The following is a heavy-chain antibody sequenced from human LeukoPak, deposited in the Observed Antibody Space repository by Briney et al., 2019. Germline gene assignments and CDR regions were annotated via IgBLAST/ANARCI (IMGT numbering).Heavy chain of an antibody. CDR1: GGSISSYY. V-gene: IGHV4-59*08. CDR3: ARLGLGRYFDY. J-gene: IGHJ4*02. Sequence: SETLSLTCTVSGGSISSYYWSWIRQPPGKGLEWIGYIYYSGSTNYNPSLKSRVTISVDMSKNQFSLKLSSVTAADTAVYYCARLGLGRYFDYWGQGTLVTVSS. D-gene: IGHD7-27*01. CDR2: IYYSGST.